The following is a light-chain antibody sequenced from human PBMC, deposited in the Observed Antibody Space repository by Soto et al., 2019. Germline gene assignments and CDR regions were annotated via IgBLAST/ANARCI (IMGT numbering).Light chain of an antibody. J-gene: IGKJ1*01. CDR3: QQYNSYSWT. V-gene: IGKV1-5*03. Sequence: DIQMTQSPSTQSASVGDRVTITCRASQSISSWLAWYQQKPGKAPKLLIYKASSLESGVPSRFSGSGSGTEFTLTISSLQPDDFETYYCQQYNSYSWTFGQGTKVEIK. CDR1: QSISSW. CDR2: KAS.